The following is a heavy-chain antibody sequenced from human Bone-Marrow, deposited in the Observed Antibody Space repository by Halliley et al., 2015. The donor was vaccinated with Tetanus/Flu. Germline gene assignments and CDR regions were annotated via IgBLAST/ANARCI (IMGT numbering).Heavy chain of an antibody. J-gene: IGHJ5*02. V-gene: IGHV3-53*01. CDR3: ARYSRGFAT. CDR1: GFTVSSSN. CDR2: IYSVGST. Sequence: SLRLSCAASGFTVSSSNLIWVRQAPGKGPEWVSVIYSVGSTYYPDSVRGRFTISRDNSKNTLYLQMNSLTAEDTAVYYCARYSRGFATWGQGTLVTVSS. D-gene: IGHD4-4*01.